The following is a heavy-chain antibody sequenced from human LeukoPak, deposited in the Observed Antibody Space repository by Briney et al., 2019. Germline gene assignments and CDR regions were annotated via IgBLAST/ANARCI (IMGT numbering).Heavy chain of an antibody. CDR3: AKSTVRGSRGGWFDP. CDR2: ISGSGGST. V-gene: IGHV3-23*01. J-gene: IGHJ5*02. D-gene: IGHD3-10*01. CDR1: GFTFSSYA. Sequence: PGGSLRLSCAASGFTFSSYAMSWVRQAPGKGLEWVSAISGSGGSTYYADSVKGRFTISRDNSKNTLYLQMNSLRAEDTAVYYCAKSTVRGSRGGWFDPWGQGTLVTVSS.